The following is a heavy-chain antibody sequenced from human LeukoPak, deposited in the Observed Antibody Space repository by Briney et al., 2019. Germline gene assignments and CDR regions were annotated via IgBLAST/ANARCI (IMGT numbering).Heavy chain of an antibody. CDR2: IIPIFGIA. J-gene: IGHJ6*02. CDR1: GGTFSSYA. Sequence: ASVKVSCKASGGTFSSYAISWVRQAPGQVLEWMGRIIPIFGIAKYAQKFQGRVTITANKSTSTAYMEVSSLRSEDTAVYYCARGPSTVTINYYYYGMDVWGQGTTVTVSS. CDR3: ARGPSTVTINYYYYGMDV. D-gene: IGHD4-17*01. V-gene: IGHV1-69*04.